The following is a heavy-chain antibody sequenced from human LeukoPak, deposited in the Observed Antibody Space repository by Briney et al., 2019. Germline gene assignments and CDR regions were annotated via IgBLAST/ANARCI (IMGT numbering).Heavy chain of an antibody. J-gene: IGHJ6*02. CDR1: GGTFISYA. CDR3: ARIYYGLGSYYPNGYGMDV. Sequence: SVKVSCKASGGTFISYAISWVRQAPGQGLEWMGGIIPIFGTANYAQKFQGRVTITADESTSTAYMELSSLRSEDTAVYYCARIYYGLGSYYPNGYGMDVWGQGTTVTVSS. D-gene: IGHD3-10*01. CDR2: IIPIFGTA. V-gene: IGHV1-69*13.